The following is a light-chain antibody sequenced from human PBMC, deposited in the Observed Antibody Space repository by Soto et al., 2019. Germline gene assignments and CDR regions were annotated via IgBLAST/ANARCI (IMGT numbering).Light chain of an antibody. J-gene: IGLJ1*01. V-gene: IGLV1-40*01. CDR3: QSYDSSLRGYV. CDR1: SSNFGAGND. Sequence: QSVLTQPPSVSGAPGQRVTISCTGSSSNFGAGNDVQWYQQLPGTAPKLLIFGNNNRPSGVPDRFSGSKSGTSASLAISGLQVEDEADYYCQSYDSSLRGYVFGTGTKLTVL. CDR2: GNN.